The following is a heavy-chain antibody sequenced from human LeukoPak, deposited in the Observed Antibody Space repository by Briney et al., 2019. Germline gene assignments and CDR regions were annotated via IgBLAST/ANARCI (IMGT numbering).Heavy chain of an antibody. CDR2: ISYDGSNK. V-gene: IGHV3-30*18. Sequence: QAGGSLRLSCAASGFTFSSYGVHWVRQAPGKGLEWVAVISYDGSNKYYADSVKGRFTISRDNSKNTLYLQMNSLRAEDTAVYYCAKERYGDYEDIATEFDYWGQGTLVTVSS. CDR1: GFTFSSYG. CDR3: AKERYGDYEDIATEFDY. D-gene: IGHD4-17*01. J-gene: IGHJ4*02.